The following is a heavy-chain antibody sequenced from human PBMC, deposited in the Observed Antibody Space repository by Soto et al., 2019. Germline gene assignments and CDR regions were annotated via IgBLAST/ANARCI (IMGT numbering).Heavy chain of an antibody. V-gene: IGHV2-5*02. Sequence: QITLKESSPTLVKPTQTLTLTCTFSGFSLSSNGVGVGWIRQPPGKALEWLALIYWDDDKRYSPSLKSRLTITKDTSKNQVVLTMTNMGPVDTATYYCAHTLVGSPFAYWGQGTLVTVSS. CDR1: GFSLSSNGVG. J-gene: IGHJ4*02. CDR3: AHTLVGSPFAY. CDR2: IYWDDDK.